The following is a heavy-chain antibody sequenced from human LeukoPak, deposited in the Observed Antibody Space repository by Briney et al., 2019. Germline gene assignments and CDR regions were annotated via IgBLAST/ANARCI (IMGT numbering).Heavy chain of an antibody. D-gene: IGHD3-10*01. Sequence: ASVKVSCKASGYTFTGYYMHWVRQAPGQGLEWMGRINPNSGGTNYAQKFQGRVTMTRDTSTSTVYMELSSLRSEDTAVYYCARIPYGSGSYYDAFDIWGQGTMVTVSS. CDR1: GYTFTGYY. J-gene: IGHJ3*02. V-gene: IGHV1-2*06. CDR2: INPNSGGT. CDR3: ARIPYGSGSYYDAFDI.